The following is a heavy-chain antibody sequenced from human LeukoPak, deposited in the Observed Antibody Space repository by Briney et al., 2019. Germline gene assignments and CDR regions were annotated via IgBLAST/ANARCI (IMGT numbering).Heavy chain of an antibody. V-gene: IGHV3-74*01. Sequence: GRSLRLSCAASGFTLSSHLLHWVRQVPGKGLVWVSRINSDGSTAYYADSVKGRFTISRDNAENTLYLQMNSLRAEDTAVYYCARVASDSSWFVDYWGQGTLVTVSS. J-gene: IGHJ4*02. CDR1: GFTLSSHL. CDR3: ARVASDSSWFVDY. D-gene: IGHD6-13*01. CDR2: INSDGSTA.